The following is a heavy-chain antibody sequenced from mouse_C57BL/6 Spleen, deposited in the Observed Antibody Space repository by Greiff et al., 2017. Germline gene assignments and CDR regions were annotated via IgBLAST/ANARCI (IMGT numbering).Heavy chain of an antibody. V-gene: IGHV2-6*03. Sequence: QVQLKESGPGLVAPSQSLSITCTVSGFSLTSYGVHWVRQPPGKGLEWLVAIWSDGSTTYNSALKSRLSIIKDNSKSKVFLKMNSLQSDDTARYYCARSRRVGAMDYWGQGTAVTVSS. CDR1: GFSLTSYG. D-gene: IGHD3-1*01. J-gene: IGHJ4*01. CDR3: ARSRRVGAMDY. CDR2: IWSDGST.